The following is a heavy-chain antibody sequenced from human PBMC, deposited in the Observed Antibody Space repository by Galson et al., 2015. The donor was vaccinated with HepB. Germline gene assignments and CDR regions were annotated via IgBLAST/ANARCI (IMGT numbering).Heavy chain of an antibody. Sequence: SLRLSCAASGITFEDYTMSWVRQAPGKGLEWVGFIRSKPYGGTTEYAASVKGRFTISRDESKNIAYLQMNSLKIEDTAVYYCTRSHYYNNNGYPWDWGQGTLVTVSS. CDR2: IRSKPYGGTT. V-gene: IGHV3-49*04. J-gene: IGHJ4*02. CDR1: GITFEDYT. CDR3: TRSHYYNNNGYPWD. D-gene: IGHD3-22*01.